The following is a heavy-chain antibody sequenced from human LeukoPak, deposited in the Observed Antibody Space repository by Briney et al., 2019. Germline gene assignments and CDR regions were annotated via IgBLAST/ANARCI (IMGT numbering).Heavy chain of an antibody. J-gene: IGHJ6*02. CDR2: INKDGSLT. CDR3: AKGGNYYDSSGYYPPWGYYGMDV. V-gene: IGHV3-74*01. D-gene: IGHD3-22*01. Sequence: GGSLRLSCAASGFFFRSYWMHWFRQAPGKELVWVSRINKDGSLTTYADSVKGRFTISRDNSKNTLYLQMNSLRAEDTAVYYCAKGGNYYDSSGYYPPWGYYGMDVWGQGTTVTVSS. CDR1: GFFFRSYW.